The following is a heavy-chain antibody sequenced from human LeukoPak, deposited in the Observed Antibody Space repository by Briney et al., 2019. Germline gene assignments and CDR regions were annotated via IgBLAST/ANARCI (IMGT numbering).Heavy chain of an antibody. CDR2: IYHSGST. J-gene: IGHJ6*02. CDR3: ARAYGDPNYYYGMDV. D-gene: IGHD4-17*01. CDR1: GGSITSLGYY. V-gene: IGHV4-4*02. Sequence: SETLSLTCTVSGGSITSLGYYWSWVRQPPGKGLEWIGEIYHSGSTNYNPSLKSRVTISVDKSKNQFSLKLSSVTAADTAVYYCARAYGDPNYYYGMDVWGQGTTVTVSS.